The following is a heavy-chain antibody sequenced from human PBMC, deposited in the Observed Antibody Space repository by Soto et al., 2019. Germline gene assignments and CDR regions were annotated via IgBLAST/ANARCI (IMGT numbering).Heavy chain of an antibody. D-gene: IGHD4-17*01. Sequence: QVQLVQSGAEVKKPGASVKISCKASGYTFTSYHMDWVRQAPGQGLEWMGKISPSGDRTWFAQKFRGRVTMTRDTSTSTDYMESSSLRSEDTAVYYCARDGGNYGDDDYWGQGTLVTVSS. CDR2: ISPSGDRT. CDR1: GYTFTSYH. J-gene: IGHJ4*02. V-gene: IGHV1-46*01. CDR3: ARDGGNYGDDDY.